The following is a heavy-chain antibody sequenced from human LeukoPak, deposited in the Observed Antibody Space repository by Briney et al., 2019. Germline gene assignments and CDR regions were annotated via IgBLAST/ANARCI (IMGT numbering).Heavy chain of an antibody. CDR2: ISYDGSNK. Sequence: GRSLRLSCAASGFTFSSYGMHWVRQAPGKGLEWVAVISYDGSNKYYADSVKGRFTISRDNSKNTLYLQMNSLRAEDTAVYYCAGIQAYEEGSYYYYGMDVWGQGTTVTVSS. D-gene: IGHD3-3*01. CDR1: GFTFSSYG. J-gene: IGHJ6*02. CDR3: AGIQAYEEGSYYYYGMDV. V-gene: IGHV3-30*03.